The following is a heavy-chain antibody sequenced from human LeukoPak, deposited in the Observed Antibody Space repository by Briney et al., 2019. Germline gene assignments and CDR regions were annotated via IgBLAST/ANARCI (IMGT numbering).Heavy chain of an antibody. CDR3: ALVPDWDQDFYS. Sequence: GASVKVSCKTSGYTFIAYNIHWVRQAPGQGLEWMGRINPNSGGTISAQKFQGRVSMTRDTSISTAFMELNRLNSDDTAVYYCALVPDWDQDFYSWGQGTLVSVSS. D-gene: IGHD3/OR15-3a*01. V-gene: IGHV1-2*06. CDR1: GYTFIAYN. CDR2: INPNSGGT. J-gene: IGHJ4*02.